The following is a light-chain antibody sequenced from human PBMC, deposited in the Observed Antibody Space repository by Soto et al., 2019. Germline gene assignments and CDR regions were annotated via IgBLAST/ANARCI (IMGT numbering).Light chain of an antibody. J-gene: IGKJ1*01. Sequence: IQMTQSPSSLSASVVDRVTITCQATQDIRKYLNWYQQKPGKAPKLLIYDASSLETGVPLRFSGSGSGTDFTLTISSLQPEDFATYYCQQYYSYPRTFGQGTKVDI. CDR1: QDIRKY. CDR2: DAS. V-gene: IGKV1-33*01. CDR3: QQYYSYPRT.